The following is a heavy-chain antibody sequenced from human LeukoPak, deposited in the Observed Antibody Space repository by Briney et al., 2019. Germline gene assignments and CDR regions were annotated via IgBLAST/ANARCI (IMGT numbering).Heavy chain of an antibody. V-gene: IGHV4-39*07. CDR3: ARELSTSGFHYFDY. CDR1: GDSSSGHSYF. Sequence: SETLSLTCTVSGDSSSGHSYFWGWLRQPPGKGLEWIGSIYHSGTTYYNPSLKSRVTISVDTSKNQFSLKLSSVAAADTAVYYCARELSTSGFHYFDYWGQGTLVTVSS. CDR2: IYHSGTT. D-gene: IGHD6-6*01. J-gene: IGHJ4*02.